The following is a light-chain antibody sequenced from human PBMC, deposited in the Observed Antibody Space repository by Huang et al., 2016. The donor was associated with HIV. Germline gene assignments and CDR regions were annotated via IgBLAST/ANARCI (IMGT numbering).Light chain of an antibody. Sequence: ETALTQSPGTLSLSPGERATLSCRASQGISSSHLAWYQQKPGQAPRLLIYGASSRATGIPDRFSGSGSGTDFTLTISRLEPEDLAVYFCQQYDNSPWTFGQGTKVEVK. J-gene: IGKJ1*01. V-gene: IGKV3-20*01. CDR3: QQYDNSPWT. CDR1: QGISSSH. CDR2: GAS.